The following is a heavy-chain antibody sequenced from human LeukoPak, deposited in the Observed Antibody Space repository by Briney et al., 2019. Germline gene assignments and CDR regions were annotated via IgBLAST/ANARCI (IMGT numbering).Heavy chain of an antibody. V-gene: IGHV4-59*08. CDR1: GGSISSYY. Sequence: SETLSLTCTVSGGSISSYYWSWIRQPPGKGLEWIGYIYYSGSTNYNPSLKSRVTISVDTSKNQFSLKLSSLTAADTAVYYCARYPHYYGSGSITDDAFDIWGQGTMVTVSS. D-gene: IGHD3-10*01. CDR2: IYYSGST. J-gene: IGHJ3*02. CDR3: ARYPHYYGSGSITDDAFDI.